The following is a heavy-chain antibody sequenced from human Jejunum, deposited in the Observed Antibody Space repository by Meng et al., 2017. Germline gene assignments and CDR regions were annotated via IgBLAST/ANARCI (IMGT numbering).Heavy chain of an antibody. D-gene: IGHD3-10*02. CDR3: ARDMSGRPEY. J-gene: IGHJ4*02. V-gene: IGHV6-1*01. CDR2: TYYRSKWLN. CDR1: GDSVSSNTAA. Sequence: LRLSCAISGDSVSSNTAAWNWIRQSPSRGLEWLGRTYYRSKWLNDYAASVKSRITINPDTSKNQFSLQLNSVTPEDTAVYYCARDMSGRPEYWGQGTLVTVSS.